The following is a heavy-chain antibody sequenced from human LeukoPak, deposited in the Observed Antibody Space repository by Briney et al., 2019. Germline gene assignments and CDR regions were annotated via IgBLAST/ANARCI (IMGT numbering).Heavy chain of an antibody. D-gene: IGHD1-26*01. CDR1: GFTFNNYN. Sequence: GGSLRLSCTTSGFTFNNYNMNWVRQAPGRALEWVSSITSSGTYISYADSVKGRFTISRDNAKNSLYLQMNSLRAEDTAVYYCARDRHSGIRAAFDIWGQGTMVTVSS. CDR2: ITSSGTYI. CDR3: ARDRHSGIRAAFDI. J-gene: IGHJ3*02. V-gene: IGHV3-21*01.